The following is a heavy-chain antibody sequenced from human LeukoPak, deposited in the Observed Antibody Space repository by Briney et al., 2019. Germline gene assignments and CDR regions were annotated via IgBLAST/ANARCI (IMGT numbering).Heavy chain of an antibody. CDR1: GYTFTSYD. CDR3: ARIELDSSYYYYMDV. Sequence: GASVKVSCKASGYTFTSYDISWVRQATGQGLEWMGWMNPNSGNTGYAQKFQGRVTITRNTSISTAYMELSSLRSEDTAVYYCARIELDSSYYYYMDVWGKGTTVTVSS. CDR2: MNPNSGNT. J-gene: IGHJ6*03. D-gene: IGHD5-24*01. V-gene: IGHV1-8*03.